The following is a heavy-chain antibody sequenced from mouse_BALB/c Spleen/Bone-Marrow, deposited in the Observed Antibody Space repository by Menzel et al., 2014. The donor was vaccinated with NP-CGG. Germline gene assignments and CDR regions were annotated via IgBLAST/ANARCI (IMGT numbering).Heavy chain of an antibody. CDR3: ARGGNYFYY. Sequence: VQLKESGAELVKPGASVKLSCTASGSNIKDTYMHWVKQRPEQGLEWIGRIDPANGNTKYDPKFQGKATITADTSSNKAYLQLSSLTSEDTAVYYCARGGNYFYYWGQGTTLTVSS. CDR2: IDPANGNT. J-gene: IGHJ2*01. V-gene: IGHV14-3*02. CDR1: GSNIKDTY.